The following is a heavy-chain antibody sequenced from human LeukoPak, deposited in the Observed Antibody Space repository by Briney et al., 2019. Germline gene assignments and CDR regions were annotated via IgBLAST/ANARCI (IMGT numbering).Heavy chain of an antibody. CDR1: GGSISSSSSY. V-gene: IGHV4-39*01. Sequence: PETLSLTRTVPGGSISSSSSYWGWIRQPPGNGMEWNASIDYSGHTYYKPSLKSRVTIAVDTSKNQFSLKLSSVTAADTAVYYCARRPYSWNYVDYWGQGTLVTVSS. D-gene: IGHD1-20*01. CDR3: ARRPYSWNYVDY. CDR2: IDYSGHT. J-gene: IGHJ4*02.